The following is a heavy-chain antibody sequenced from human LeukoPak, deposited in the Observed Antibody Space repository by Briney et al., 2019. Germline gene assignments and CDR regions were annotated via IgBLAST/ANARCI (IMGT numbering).Heavy chain of an antibody. CDR3: ATVIPAPTPCGWFDP. CDR2: FDPEDGET. CDR1: GYIFTGYY. V-gene: IGHV1-24*01. J-gene: IGHJ5*02. Sequence: ASVKVSCKASGYIFTGYYMHWVRQAPGKGLEWMGGFDPEDGETIYAQKFQGRVTMTEDTSTDTAYMELSSLRSEDTAVYYCATVIPAPTPCGWFDPWGQGTLVTVSS. D-gene: IGHD3-16*02.